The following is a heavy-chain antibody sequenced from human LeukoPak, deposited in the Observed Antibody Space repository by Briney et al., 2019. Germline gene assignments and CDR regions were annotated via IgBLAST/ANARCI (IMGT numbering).Heavy chain of an antibody. Sequence: KSGGSLRLSCAASGFTFSSYSMNWLRQAPGKGLEWVSSISSSSSYIYYADSVKGRFTISRDNAKNSLYLQMNSLRAEDTAVYYCARDFITIEPDYWGQGTLVTVSS. V-gene: IGHV3-21*01. CDR3: ARDFITIEPDY. D-gene: IGHD3-10*01. CDR2: ISSSSSYI. CDR1: GFTFSSYS. J-gene: IGHJ4*02.